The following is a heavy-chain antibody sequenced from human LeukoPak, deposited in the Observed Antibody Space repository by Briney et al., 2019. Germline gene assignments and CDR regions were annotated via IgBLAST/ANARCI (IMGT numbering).Heavy chain of an antibody. Sequence: GRSLRLSCAASGFTFNSYGIHWVRQAPGKGLEWVAFIRFDGSNKYYADSVKGRFTISRDNSKNTLYLQMNSLRAEDTAVYYCESAHIAAAGTDYWGQGTLVTVSS. J-gene: IGHJ4*02. V-gene: IGHV3-30*02. CDR2: IRFDGSNK. D-gene: IGHD6-13*01. CDR3: ESAHIAAAGTDY. CDR1: GFTFNSYG.